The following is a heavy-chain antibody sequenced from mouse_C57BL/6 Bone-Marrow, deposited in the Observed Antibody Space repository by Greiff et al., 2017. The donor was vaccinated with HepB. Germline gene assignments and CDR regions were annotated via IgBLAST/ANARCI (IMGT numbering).Heavy chain of an antibody. Sequence: EVKLVESGTVLARPGASVKMSCKTSGYTFTSYWMHWVKQRPGPGLEWIGAIYPGNSDTSYNQKFKGKAKLTAVTSASTAYMELSSLTNEDSAVYYCTSPFYYGTYFDYWGQGTTLTVSS. CDR3: TSPFYYGTYFDY. CDR1: GYTFTSYW. V-gene: IGHV1-5*01. D-gene: IGHD1-1*01. J-gene: IGHJ2*01. CDR2: IYPGNSDT.